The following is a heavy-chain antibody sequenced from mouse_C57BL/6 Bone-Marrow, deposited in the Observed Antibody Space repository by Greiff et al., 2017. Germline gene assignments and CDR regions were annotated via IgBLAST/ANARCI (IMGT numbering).Heavy chain of an antibody. CDR2: IYPGSGST. J-gene: IGHJ3*01. Sequence: QVQLQQPGAELVKPGASVKMSCKASGYTFTSYWITWVKQRPGQGLEWIGDIYPGSGSTNYNEKFKSKATLTVDTSSSPAYMQLGSLTSEDSAVYYCARRGRYCGCGGVAWFAYWGQGALVTVSA. CDR1: GYTFTSYW. D-gene: IGHD2-2*01. V-gene: IGHV1-55*01. CDR3: ARRGRYCGCGGVAWFAY.